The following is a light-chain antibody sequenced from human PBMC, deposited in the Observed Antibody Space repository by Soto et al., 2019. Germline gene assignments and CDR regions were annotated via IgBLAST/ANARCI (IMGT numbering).Light chain of an antibody. CDR3: QQYSSYSRGT. CDR2: DAS. V-gene: IGKV1-5*01. J-gene: IGKJ3*01. Sequence: IQMTKSPSTLSASVGDRVTITCRASQSISSWLAWYQQRPGKTPRLLIYDASTLESGVPSRFSGSGSGTEFTLTISSLQPDDFATYYCQQYSSYSRGTFGPGTKVDIK. CDR1: QSISSW.